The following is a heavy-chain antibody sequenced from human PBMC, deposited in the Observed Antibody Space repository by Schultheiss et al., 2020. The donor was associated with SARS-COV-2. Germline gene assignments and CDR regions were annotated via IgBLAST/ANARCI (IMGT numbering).Heavy chain of an antibody. V-gene: IGHV1-8*03. J-gene: IGHJ6*02. CDR1: GYTFTSYY. D-gene: IGHD2-2*01. CDR2: MNPNSGNT. Sequence: ASVKVSCKASGYTFTSYYMHWVRQAPGQGLEWMGWMNPNSGNTGYAQKFQGRVTITRDTSASTAYMELSRLRSEDTAVYYCASGVMVPAATYYYYYGMDVWGQGTTVTVSS. CDR3: ASGVMVPAATYYYYYGMDV.